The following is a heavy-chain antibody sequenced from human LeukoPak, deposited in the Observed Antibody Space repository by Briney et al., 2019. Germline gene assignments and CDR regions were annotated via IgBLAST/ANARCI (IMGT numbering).Heavy chain of an antibody. J-gene: IGHJ4*02. CDR1: GGSFSGYY. CDR2: INHSGST. CDR3: AREVTATTGGSFDY. V-gene: IGHV4-34*01. Sequence: PSETLSLTCAVYGGSFSGYYWSWIRQPPGKGLEWIGEINHSGSTNYNPSLKSRVTISVDTSKNQFSLKLSSVTAADTAVYYCAREVTATTGGSFDYWGQGTLVTVSS. D-gene: IGHD4-17*01.